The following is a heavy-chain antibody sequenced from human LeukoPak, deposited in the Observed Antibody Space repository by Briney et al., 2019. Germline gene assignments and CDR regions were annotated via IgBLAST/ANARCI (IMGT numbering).Heavy chain of an antibody. Sequence: GLEWVSYISSSSSTIYYADSVKGRFTISRDNAKNSLYLQMNSLRAEDTAVYYCAKDLSSDYWGQGTLVTVSS. CDR2: ISSSSSTI. V-gene: IGHV3-48*01. J-gene: IGHJ4*02. CDR3: AKDLSSDY.